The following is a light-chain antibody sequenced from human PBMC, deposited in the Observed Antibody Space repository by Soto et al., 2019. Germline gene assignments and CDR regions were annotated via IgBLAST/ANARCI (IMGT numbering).Light chain of an antibody. Sequence: EIVLTQSPATLSMSPGEIATLSCGASQSVSSYLAWYQQKPGQAPRLLIFGASNRVSGTPSRFSGSGSGTNFTLTISRLEPEDFAVYFCQQRSHWPPLTFGGGTKVEIK. V-gene: IGKV3-11*01. CDR1: QSVSSY. CDR2: GAS. J-gene: IGKJ4*01. CDR3: QQRSHWPPLT.